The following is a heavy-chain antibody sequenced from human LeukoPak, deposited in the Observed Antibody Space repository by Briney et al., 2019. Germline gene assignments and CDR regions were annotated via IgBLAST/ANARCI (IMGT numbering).Heavy chain of an antibody. J-gene: IGHJ4*02. D-gene: IGHD1-1*01. Sequence: GGSLRLSCAASGFTVSGSDMSWVRQAPGKGLEWVSVIYSGGGTYYADSVKGRFTISRDNSKNTLYLQMNSLRAEDTAVYYCARGGGKRPFDYWGQGTLVSVSS. V-gene: IGHV3-53*01. CDR2: IYSGGGT. CDR1: GFTVSGSD. CDR3: ARGGGKRPFDY.